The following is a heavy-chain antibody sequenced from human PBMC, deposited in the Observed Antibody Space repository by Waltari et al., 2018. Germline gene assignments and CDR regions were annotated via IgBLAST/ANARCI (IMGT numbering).Heavy chain of an antibody. CDR2: IIPFLGIS. CDR1: GGTFSTYP. V-gene: IGHV1-69*04. J-gene: IGHJ4*02. CDR3: ARSGEMKGTVDY. D-gene: IGHD1-1*01. Sequence: HVQLEQSGAEVKKPGSSVKVSCKASGGTFSTYPVTWVRQAPGQGLEWMGSIIPFLGISKYAQSLQARLTITVDQSTNTGYMELNNLRPEDTGVYYCARSGEMKGTVDYWGQGTLVTVSS.